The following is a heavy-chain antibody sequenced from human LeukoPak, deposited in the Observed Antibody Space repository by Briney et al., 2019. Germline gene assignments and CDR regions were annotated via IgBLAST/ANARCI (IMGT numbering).Heavy chain of an antibody. Sequence: ASVKVSCKASGGTFSSYAISWVRQAPGQGLEWVGWMKANSGNTGYAHKFQGRVTITRHTSIRTAYMELSSLRSADTAVYHCARAGLWDYSDSSGYHNGAFDIWGQGTMVTVSS. D-gene: IGHD3-22*01. CDR3: ARAGLWDYSDSSGYHNGAFDI. CDR2: MKANSGNT. V-gene: IGHV1-8*03. CDR1: GGTFSSYA. J-gene: IGHJ3*02.